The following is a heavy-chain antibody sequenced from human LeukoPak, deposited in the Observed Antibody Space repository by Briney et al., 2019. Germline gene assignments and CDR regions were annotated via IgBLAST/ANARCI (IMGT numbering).Heavy chain of an antibody. CDR2: MKPDGSQK. V-gene: IGHV3-7*01. J-gene: IGHJ4*02. CDR3: ARPRDGTTGWYGLDY. D-gene: IGHD6-19*01. Sequence: GGSLRLSCAASGFTFSLYWMTWVRQAPGKGLEWVANMKPDGSQKYYVDSAKGRFTISRDDAKNSLYLQMNSLRADDTAVYYCARPRDGTTGWYGLDYWGQGTLVTVSS. CDR1: GFTFSLYW.